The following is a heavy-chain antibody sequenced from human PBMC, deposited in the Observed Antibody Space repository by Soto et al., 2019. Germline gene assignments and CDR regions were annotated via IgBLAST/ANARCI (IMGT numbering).Heavy chain of an antibody. Sequence: QVQLVQSGAEVKKPGASVKVSCKASGYTFASYDINWVRQATGQGLEWMGWMNPNSGNTGYAQKFQGRVTMTRNTSISTAYMELSSLRSEDTAVYYCARYEYSSSPDNMDVWGQGTTVTVSS. V-gene: IGHV1-8*01. CDR3: ARYEYSSSPDNMDV. CDR1: GYTFASYD. J-gene: IGHJ6*02. CDR2: MNPNSGNT. D-gene: IGHD6-6*01.